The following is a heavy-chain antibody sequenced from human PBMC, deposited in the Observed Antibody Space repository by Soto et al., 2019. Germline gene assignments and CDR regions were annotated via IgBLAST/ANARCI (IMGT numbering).Heavy chain of an antibody. J-gene: IGHJ5*01. CDR2: ISTTITTT. Sequence: EVLLVESGGGLVQPGGSLRLSCAASEFTFSNYAMNWVRQAPGKGLEWVSYISTTITTTYYADSVKGRFTISRDNSKNSLFLQMNSLRAEDTAVYYCARHLDSWGQGTLVTVSS. CDR3: ARHLDS. CDR1: EFTFSNYA. V-gene: IGHV3-48*01.